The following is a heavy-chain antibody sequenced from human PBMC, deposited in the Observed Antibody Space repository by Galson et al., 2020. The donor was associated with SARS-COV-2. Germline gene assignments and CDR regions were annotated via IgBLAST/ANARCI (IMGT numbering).Heavy chain of an antibody. D-gene: IGHD3-9*01. Sequence: SETLSLTCTVSGGSIRTGSYYWGWIRQPPGKGQEWIGTIYYSGSTYYNPSLMSRATISIDTSHNQFSLKLTFVTAADTAVYYCARQDDILGWFDPWGQGTLVTVSS. CDR3: ARQDDILGWFDP. V-gene: IGHV4-39*07. J-gene: IGHJ5*02. CDR1: GGSIRTGSYY. CDR2: IYYSGST.